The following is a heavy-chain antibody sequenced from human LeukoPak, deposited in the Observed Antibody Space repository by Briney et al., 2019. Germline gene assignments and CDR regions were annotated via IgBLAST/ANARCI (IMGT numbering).Heavy chain of an antibody. V-gene: IGHV5-51*01. J-gene: IGHJ4*02. D-gene: IGHD3-10*01. Sequence: ESLKISCKGPGYNFASYWIGWVRQMPGKGLEWMGIIYPDDSNTIYSPSFQGRVTISADKSISTAYLQWSSLKASDTAMYYCARTYGSGKGDFDYWGQGTLVTVSS. CDR2: IYPDDSNT. CDR3: ARTYGSGKGDFDY. CDR1: GYNFASYW.